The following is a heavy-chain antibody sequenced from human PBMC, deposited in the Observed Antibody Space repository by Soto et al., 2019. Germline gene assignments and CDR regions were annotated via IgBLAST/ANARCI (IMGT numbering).Heavy chain of an antibody. Sequence: QVQLVESGGGLVKPGGSLRLSCAASGFTFSDYYMSWIRQAPGKGLEWVSYISSSRSYTNYADSVNGRFTISRDNAKNSLYLQMSSLRAEYTAVYYCARGHSSSSYDYWGQGTMVTVSS. CDR2: ISSSRSYT. J-gene: IGHJ4*02. V-gene: IGHV3-11*06. CDR3: ARGHSSSSYDY. D-gene: IGHD6-6*01. CDR1: GFTFSDYY.